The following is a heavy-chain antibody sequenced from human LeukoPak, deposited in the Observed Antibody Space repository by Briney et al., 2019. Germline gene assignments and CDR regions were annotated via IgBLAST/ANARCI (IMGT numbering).Heavy chain of an antibody. CDR2: IIPIFGTA. CDR1: GGTFSSYA. J-gene: IGHJ6*03. V-gene: IGHV1-69*05. Sequence: ASVKDSCKASGGTFSSYAISWVRQAPGQGLEWMGRIIPIFGTANYAQKFQGRVTITTDESTSTAYMELSSLRSEDTAVYYCARGMGAPYYYYYYMDVWGKGTTATVSS. D-gene: IGHD1-26*01. CDR3: ARGMGAPYYYYYYMDV.